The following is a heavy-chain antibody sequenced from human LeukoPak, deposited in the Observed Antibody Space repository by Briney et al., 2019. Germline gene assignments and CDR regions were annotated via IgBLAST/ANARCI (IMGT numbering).Heavy chain of an antibody. V-gene: IGHV1-2*02. CDR3: ATGNGTLDY. J-gene: IGHJ4*02. CDR2: IDPRSGAT. Sequence: VSVKVSCKASGYTFTAYYIHWVRRAPGQGLEWMGWIDPRSGATKCTQKFQGRVTMTRDTSITTVYLELNGLTFDDTAVYYCATGNGTLDYWGQGTLVTVSS. CDR1: GYTFTAYY. D-gene: IGHD2/OR15-2a*01.